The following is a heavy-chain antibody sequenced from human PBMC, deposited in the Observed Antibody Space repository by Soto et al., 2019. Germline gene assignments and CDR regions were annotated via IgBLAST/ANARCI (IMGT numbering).Heavy chain of an antibody. J-gene: IGHJ4*02. CDR2: IYYSGIT. CDR1: GGSISRYY. V-gene: IGHV4-59*01. D-gene: IGHD2-8*02. CDR3: ARGGGVYYFDY. Sequence: SETRCLTCTVSGGSISRYYWSWIRQPPGKGLEWIGYIYYSGITDYNPSLKSRVTISVDTSKSQFSLKLSSVTAADTAVYYCARGGGVYYFDYWGQGTLVTVSS.